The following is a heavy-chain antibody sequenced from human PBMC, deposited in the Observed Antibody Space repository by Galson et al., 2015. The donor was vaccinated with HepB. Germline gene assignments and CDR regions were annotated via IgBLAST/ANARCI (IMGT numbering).Heavy chain of an antibody. J-gene: IGHJ1*01. CDR3: ATVSPVAVAGTRAGKYFQH. CDR2: VDPEDGET. CDR1: GYTFTDYY. Sequence: VKVSCKVSGYTFTDYYMHWVQQAPGKGLEWMGLVDPEDGETIYAEKFQGRVTITADTSTDTAYMELSSLRSEDTAVYYCATVSPVAVAGTRAGKYFQHWGQGTLVTVSS. D-gene: IGHD6-19*01. V-gene: IGHV1-69-2*01.